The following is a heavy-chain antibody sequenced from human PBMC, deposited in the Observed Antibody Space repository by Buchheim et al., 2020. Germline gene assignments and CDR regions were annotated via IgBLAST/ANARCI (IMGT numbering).Heavy chain of an antibody. D-gene: IGHD3-22*01. J-gene: IGHJ3*02. CDR1: GGSVSSGSYY. CDR2: IYYSGST. V-gene: IGHV4-61*01. Sequence: QVQLQESGPGLVKPSETLSLTCTVSGGSVSSGSYYWSWIRQPPGKGLEWIGYIYYSGSTNYNPSLKSRVTISVDTSKNQFSLKLSSVTAADTAVYYCARAYDPARHDSSGYYYSDAFDIWGQGT. CDR3: ARAYDPARHDSSGYYYSDAFDI.